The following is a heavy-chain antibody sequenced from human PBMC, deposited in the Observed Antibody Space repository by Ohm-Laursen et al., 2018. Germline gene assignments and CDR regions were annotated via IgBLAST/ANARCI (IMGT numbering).Heavy chain of an antibody. V-gene: IGHV4-4*07. CDR3: ARAPGYGYDFDS. CDR2: IYASGIT. Sequence: SDTLSLTCTVSGASTSTHYWSWIRQPAGKGLEWIGRIYASGITNYNPSLKSRLTMSVDTSKNSFSLKLDSLTAADTAVYYCARAPGYGYDFDSWGHGTLVSVSS. D-gene: IGHD5-18*01. CDR1: GASTSTHY. J-gene: IGHJ4*01.